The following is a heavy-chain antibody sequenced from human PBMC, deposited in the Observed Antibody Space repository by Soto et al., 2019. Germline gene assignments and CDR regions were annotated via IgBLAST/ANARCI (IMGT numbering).Heavy chain of an antibody. CDR1: GYTFTGYY. D-gene: IGHD3-9*01. CDR2: VNPNSGGT. CDR3: ARDQATGPRHYGMDV. Sequence: ASVKVSCKASGYTFTGYYMHWVRQAPGQGLEWMGWVNPNSGGTNYAQKFQGWVTMTRDTSISTAYMELSRLRSDDTAVYYCARDQATGPRHYGMDVWGQGTTVTVSS. V-gene: IGHV1-2*04. J-gene: IGHJ6*02.